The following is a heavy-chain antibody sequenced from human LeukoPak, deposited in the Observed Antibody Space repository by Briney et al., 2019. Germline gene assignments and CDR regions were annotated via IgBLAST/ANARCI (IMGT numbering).Heavy chain of an antibody. CDR1: GGSISSSSYY. Sequence: SETLSLTCTVSGGSISSSSYYWGWIRQPPGKGLAWIGSIYYSGSTYYNPSLKSRVTISVDTSKNQFSLKLSSVTAADTAVYYCARLGYCSGGSCYDFDYWGQGTLVTVSS. V-gene: IGHV4-39*01. J-gene: IGHJ4*02. D-gene: IGHD2-15*01. CDR2: IYYSGST. CDR3: ARLGYCSGGSCYDFDY.